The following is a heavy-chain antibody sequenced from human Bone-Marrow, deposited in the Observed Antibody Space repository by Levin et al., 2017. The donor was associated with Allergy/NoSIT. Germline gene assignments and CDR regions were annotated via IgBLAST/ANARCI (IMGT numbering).Heavy chain of an antibody. CDR1: GYTFIDYY. Sequence: GGSLRLSCKASGYTFIDYYIHWVRQAPGQGLEWMGWLNPKNGGTNYAQNVQGRVTITRDTSINTAYMEVTRLRSDDTAVYYCARGTAPTKDYWGQGTLVTVSS. J-gene: IGHJ4*02. D-gene: IGHD2-21*02. CDR3: ARGTAPTKDY. CDR2: LNPKNGGT. V-gene: IGHV1-2*02.